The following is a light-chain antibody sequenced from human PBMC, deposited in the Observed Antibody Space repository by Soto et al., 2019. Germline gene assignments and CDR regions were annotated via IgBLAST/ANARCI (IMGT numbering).Light chain of an antibody. V-gene: IGKV3-15*01. J-gene: IGKJ3*01. CDR2: AAS. Sequence: EIVMTQSPATLSVSPGEGATLSCRASQSVGSNLAWYQQKPGQAPRLLIYAASTRATGIPARFSGSGSGTEFTLTFSSLQSEDFAGYYCQQYSSWPAITFGPGTKVDIK. CDR3: QQYSSWPAIT. CDR1: QSVGSN.